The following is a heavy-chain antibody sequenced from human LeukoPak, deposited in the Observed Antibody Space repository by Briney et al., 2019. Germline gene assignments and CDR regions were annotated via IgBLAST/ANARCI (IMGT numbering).Heavy chain of an antibody. CDR1: GFTFSSYW. Sequence: GGSLRLSCAASGFTFSSYWMSWVRQAPGKGLEWVANMQPDGGEKYYVDSVKGRFTISRDNAKNSLYLQMNSLRAEDTAVYYCARKTPYGSLTFDYWGQGTRVTVSS. D-gene: IGHD3-10*01. CDR3: ARKTPYGSLTFDY. CDR2: MQPDGGEK. V-gene: IGHV3-7*03. J-gene: IGHJ4*02.